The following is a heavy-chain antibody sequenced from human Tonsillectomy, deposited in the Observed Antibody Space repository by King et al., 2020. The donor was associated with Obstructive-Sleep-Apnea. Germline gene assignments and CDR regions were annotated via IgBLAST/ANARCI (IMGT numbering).Heavy chain of an antibody. J-gene: IGHJ3*02. D-gene: IGHD3-9*01. Sequence: VQLVQSGGGLVQPGGSLRLSCVASVFTFSSYDMHWVRQATGKGLEWVSAIGTAGDTYYPGSVKGRFTISSENAKNSFYLQMNSLRAGDTAVYYCARGGQYYDILTGYYKGDAFDIWGQGTMVTVSS. CDR1: VFTFSSYD. CDR2: IGTAGDT. CDR3: ARGGQYYDILTGYYKGDAFDI. V-gene: IGHV3-13*01.